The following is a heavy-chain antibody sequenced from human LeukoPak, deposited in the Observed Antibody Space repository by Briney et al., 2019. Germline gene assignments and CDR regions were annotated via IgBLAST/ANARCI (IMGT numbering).Heavy chain of an antibody. J-gene: IGHJ6*03. D-gene: IGHD2-2*01. CDR3: ASCSSTSHYYYYYMDV. Sequence: GGSLRLSCAASGFTFSSYWMHWVRQAPGKGLVWVSRINTDGSSTSYADSVKGRFTISRDNAKNTLYLQMNSLRAEDTAVYYCASCSSTSHYYYYYMDVWGKGTMVTVSS. CDR1: GFTFSSYW. V-gene: IGHV3-74*01. CDR2: INTDGSST.